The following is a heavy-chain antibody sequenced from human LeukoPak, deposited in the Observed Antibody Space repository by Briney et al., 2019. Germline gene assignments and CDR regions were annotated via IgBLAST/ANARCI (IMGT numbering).Heavy chain of an antibody. CDR1: GFTFSSYW. Sequence: GGSLRLSCAASGFTFSSYWMHWVRQAPGKGLVWVSRINTDGSSTSYADSVKGRFTISRDNSKNTLYLQMNSLRAEDTAVYYCAKLGLVGALPFDYWGQGTLVTVSS. V-gene: IGHV3-74*01. CDR3: AKLGLVGALPFDY. CDR2: INTDGSST. D-gene: IGHD1-26*01. J-gene: IGHJ4*02.